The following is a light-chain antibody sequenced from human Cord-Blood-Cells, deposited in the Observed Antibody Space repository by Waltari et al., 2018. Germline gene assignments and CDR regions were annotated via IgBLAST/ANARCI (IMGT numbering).Light chain of an antibody. J-gene: IGLJ2*01. CDR2: QDS. CDR1: QSGGKH. CDR3: QAWDSSTVV. V-gene: IGLV3-1*01. Sequence: SYDLTQPPSVSVSPGQTASIPCPGDQSGGKHACWYQQKPGQSPVLVIYQDSKRPSGIPERFSGSNSGNTATLTISGTQAMDEADYYCQAWDSSTVVFGGGTKLTVL.